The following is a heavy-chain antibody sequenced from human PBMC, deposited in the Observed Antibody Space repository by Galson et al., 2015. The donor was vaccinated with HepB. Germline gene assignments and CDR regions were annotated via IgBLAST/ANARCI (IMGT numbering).Heavy chain of an antibody. V-gene: IGHV1-69*13. CDR3: ARVVYDFWSGDGFFDY. Sequence: SVKVSCKASGGTFSSYAISWVRQAPGQGLEWMGGIIPIFGTANYAQKFRSRVTITADESTSTAYMELSSLRSEDTAVYYCARVVYDFWSGDGFFDYWGQGTLVTVSS. D-gene: IGHD3-3*01. J-gene: IGHJ4*02. CDR1: GGTFSSYA. CDR2: IIPIFGTA.